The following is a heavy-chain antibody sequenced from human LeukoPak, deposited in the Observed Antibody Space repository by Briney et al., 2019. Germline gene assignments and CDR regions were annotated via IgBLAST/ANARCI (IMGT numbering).Heavy chain of an antibody. V-gene: IGHV3-7*03. CDR1: GFTFSSYW. CDR2: INHNGNVN. CDR3: ARGRPHGNDY. D-gene: IGHD4-23*01. J-gene: IGHJ4*02. Sequence: GGSLRLSCAASGFTFSSYWMNWARQAPGKGLEWVASINHNGNVNYYVDSVKGRFTISRDNAKNSLYLQMSNLRAEDTAVYYCARGRPHGNDYWGQGTLVTVSS.